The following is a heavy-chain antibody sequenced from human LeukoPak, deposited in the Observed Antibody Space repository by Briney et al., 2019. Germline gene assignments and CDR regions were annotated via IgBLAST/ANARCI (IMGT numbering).Heavy chain of an antibody. CDR3: AKELGYGCNFGLLGFDL. V-gene: IGHV3-33*06. J-gene: IGHJ4*02. CDR2: IWYDGSNK. D-gene: IGHD4-23*01. Sequence: GGSLRLSCAASGFTFSSYGMHWVRQAPGKGLEWVAVIWYDGSNKYYADSVKGRFTISRDNSKNTLYLQMNSLRAEDTAVYYCAKELGYGCNFGLLGFDLWGQGTLVTVSS. CDR1: GFTFSSYG.